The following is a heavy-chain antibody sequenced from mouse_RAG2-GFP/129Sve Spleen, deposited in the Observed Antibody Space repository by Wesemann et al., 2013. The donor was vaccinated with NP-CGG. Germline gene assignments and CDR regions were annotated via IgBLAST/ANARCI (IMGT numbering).Heavy chain of an antibody. V-gene: IGHV1-4*01. J-gene: IGHJ2*01. CDR2: INPSTGYT. Sequence: GYINPSTGYTEYNQKFKDKATLTADKSSSTAYMELSSLTSEDSAVYYCARSYGYFDYWGQGTTLTVSS. D-gene: IGHD1-1*01. CDR3: ARSYGYFDY.